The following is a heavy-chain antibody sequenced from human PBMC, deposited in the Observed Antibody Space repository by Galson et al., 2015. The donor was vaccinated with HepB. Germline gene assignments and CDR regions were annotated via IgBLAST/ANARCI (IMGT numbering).Heavy chain of an antibody. Sequence: SLRLSCAASGFTFSSYAMHWVRQAPGKGLEWVAVISYDGSNKYYADSVKGRFTISRDNSKNTLYLQMNSLRAEDTAVYYCARGDIVVVPAAPAMDVWGQGTTVTVSS. V-gene: IGHV3-30*04. J-gene: IGHJ6*02. CDR3: ARGDIVVVPAAPAMDV. CDR1: GFTFSSYA. CDR2: ISYDGSNK. D-gene: IGHD2-2*01.